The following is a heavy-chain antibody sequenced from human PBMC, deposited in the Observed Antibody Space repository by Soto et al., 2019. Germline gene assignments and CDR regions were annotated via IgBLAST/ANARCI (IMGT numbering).Heavy chain of an antibody. Sequence: SVSGGSISSYYWSWIRQPPGKGLEWIGYIYYSGSTNYNPSLKSRVTISVDTSKNQFSLKLSSVTAADTAVYYCAREQQLGRQFDYWGQGTLVTVSS. CDR1: GGSISSYY. CDR3: AREQQLGRQFDY. J-gene: IGHJ4*02. D-gene: IGHD6-13*01. CDR2: IYYSGST. V-gene: IGHV4-59*01.